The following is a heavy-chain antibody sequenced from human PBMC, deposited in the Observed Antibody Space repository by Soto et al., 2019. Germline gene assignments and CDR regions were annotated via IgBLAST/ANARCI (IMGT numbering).Heavy chain of an antibody. D-gene: IGHD3-3*01. Sequence: GGSLRLSCAASGFTFSSYWMSWVCQGPGKGLEWVANIKQDGSEKYYVDSVKGRFTISRDNAKNSLYLQMNSLRAEDTAVYYCARGAGYDFWSGYYTSDYWGQGTLVTVSS. J-gene: IGHJ4*02. CDR1: GFTFSSYW. CDR2: IKQDGSEK. V-gene: IGHV3-7*03. CDR3: ARGAGYDFWSGYYTSDY.